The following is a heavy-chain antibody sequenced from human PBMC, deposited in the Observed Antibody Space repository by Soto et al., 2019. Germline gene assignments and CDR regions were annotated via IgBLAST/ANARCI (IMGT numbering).Heavy chain of an antibody. CDR1: GGTFSSYA. CDR2: IIPIFGTA. J-gene: IGHJ6*02. Sequence: VASVKVSCKASGGTFSSYAISWVRQAPGQGLEWMGGIIPIFGTANYAQKFQGRVTITADESTSTAYMELSSLRSEDTAVYYCARLARLYYYYGMDVWGQGTTVTVSS. V-gene: IGHV1-69*13. CDR3: ARLARLYYYYGMDV.